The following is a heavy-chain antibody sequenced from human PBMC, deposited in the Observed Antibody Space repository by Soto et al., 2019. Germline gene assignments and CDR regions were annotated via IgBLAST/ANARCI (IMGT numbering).Heavy chain of an antibody. CDR3: AKGRMVHYFDY. D-gene: IGHD3-10*01. Sequence: GGSLRLSCAASGFTFTNYPMSWVRQAPGKGLEWVSTINDSGGSTYYVDSVKGRFTISRDNSQSTLYLQMNSLRAEDTALYYCAKGRMVHYFDYWGQGTLVTVSS. J-gene: IGHJ4*02. CDR1: GFTFTNYP. V-gene: IGHV3-23*01. CDR2: INDSGGST.